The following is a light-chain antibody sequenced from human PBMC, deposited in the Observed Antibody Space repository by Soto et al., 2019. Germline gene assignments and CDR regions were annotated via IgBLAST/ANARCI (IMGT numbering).Light chain of an antibody. CDR2: EVS. V-gene: IGLV2-14*01. CDR1: SSDVGAYNY. CDR3: GSYSGRYTVV. Sequence: QSALTQPASVSGSPGQSITISCTGTSSDVGAYNYVSWYQQHPGQAPKLMIFEVSDRPSGVSHRFSGSKSGNTASLTVSVLQPEEDADYYCGSYSGRYTVVFGTGTKVTVL. J-gene: IGLJ1*01.